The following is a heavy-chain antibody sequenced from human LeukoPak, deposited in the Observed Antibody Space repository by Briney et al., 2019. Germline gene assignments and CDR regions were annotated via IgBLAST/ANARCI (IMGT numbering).Heavy chain of an antibody. V-gene: IGHV1-18*01. CDR3: ARVPTYDSSGYYQYYFDY. D-gene: IGHD3-22*01. Sequence: ASVNVSCKASGYTVISYGISWVRQVPGQGLEWMGWISAYNGNTNYAQKLQGRVTMTTDTSTSTAYMELRSLRSDDTAVYYCARVPTYDSSGYYQYYFDYWGQGTLVTVSS. J-gene: IGHJ4*02. CDR2: ISAYNGNT. CDR1: GYTVISYG.